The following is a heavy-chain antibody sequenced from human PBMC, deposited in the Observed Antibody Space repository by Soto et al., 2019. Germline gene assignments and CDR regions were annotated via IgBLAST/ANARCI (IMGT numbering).Heavy chain of an antibody. Sequence: GGSLRLSCAASGFTFSDYDMNWVRQAPGKGLEWVSGISGSDGDTYYADSVKGRFTISRDNSRNTLYLETNSLRAEDTAVYHCAKESLGRHFDFDYWGQGTLVTVSS. CDR3: AKESLGRHFDFDY. J-gene: IGHJ4*02. CDR1: GFTFSDYD. V-gene: IGHV3-23*01. D-gene: IGHD3-10*01. CDR2: ISGSDGDT.